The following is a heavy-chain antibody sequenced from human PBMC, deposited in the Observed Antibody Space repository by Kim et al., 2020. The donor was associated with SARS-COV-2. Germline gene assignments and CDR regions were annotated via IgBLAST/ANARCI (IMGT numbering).Heavy chain of an antibody. J-gene: IGHJ6*02. V-gene: IGHV3-13*04. D-gene: IGHD3-10*01. Sequence: GGSLRLSCAASGFTFSSYDMHWVRQATGKGLEWVSAIGTAGDTYYPGSVKGRFTISRENAKNSLYLQMNSLRAGDTAVYYCARTRITMVRGVIYYYYGMDVWGQGTTVTVSS. CDR1: GFTFSSYD. CDR2: IGTAGDT. CDR3: ARTRITMVRGVIYYYYGMDV.